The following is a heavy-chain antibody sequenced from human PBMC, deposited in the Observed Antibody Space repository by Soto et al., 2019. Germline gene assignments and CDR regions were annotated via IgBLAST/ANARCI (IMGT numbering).Heavy chain of an antibody. D-gene: IGHD5-18*01. Sequence: QEQLVESGGGVVQPGRSLRLSCAASGFTFSSNGMHWVRQAPGKGLEWVATISFDGRNKYYGDSVKGRFTISRDNSKNTLYLQMNSLRAKDTAVYDCVRDKAAMDDYGMDVWGQGTTVTVSS. V-gene: IGHV3-30*03. J-gene: IGHJ6*02. CDR1: GFTFSSNG. CDR3: VRDKAAMDDYGMDV. CDR2: ISFDGRNK.